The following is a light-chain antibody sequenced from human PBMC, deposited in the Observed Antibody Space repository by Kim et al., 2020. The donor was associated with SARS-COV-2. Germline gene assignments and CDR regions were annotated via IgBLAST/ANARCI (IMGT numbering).Light chain of an antibody. CDR2: DVS. CDR1: SSDVGGYNY. CDR3: CSYTSSNSYV. V-gene: IGLV2-14*04. J-gene: IGLJ1*01. Sequence: GQSITLSCTGTSSDVGGYNYVSWYQQHPGKAPQFMIYDVSKRPSGVSNRFSGSKSGNTASLTISGLQAEDEADYYCCSYTSSNSYVFGTGTKVTVL.